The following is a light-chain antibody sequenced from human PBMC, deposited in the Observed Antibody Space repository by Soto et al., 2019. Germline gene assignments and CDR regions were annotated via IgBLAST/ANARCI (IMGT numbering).Light chain of an antibody. J-gene: IGLJ1*01. CDR3: SSYTTSSPCV. V-gene: IGLV2-14*03. CDR1: SSDVGGYKY. CDR2: DVN. Sequence: QSALTQPASVSGSPGQSITISCTGTSSDVGGYKYVSWYQQHPGKAPKPMMYDVNNRPSGVSNRFSGSKSGNTASLTISGLQAEDEADYYCSSYTTSSPCVFGTGTKVTVL.